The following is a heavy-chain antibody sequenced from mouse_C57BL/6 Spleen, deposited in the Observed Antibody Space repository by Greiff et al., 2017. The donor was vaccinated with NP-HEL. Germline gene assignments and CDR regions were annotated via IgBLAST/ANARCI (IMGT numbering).Heavy chain of an antibody. V-gene: IGHV7-3*01. CDR1: GFSFTDYY. Sequence: EVQGVESGGGLVQPGGSLSLSCAASGFSFTDYYMSWVRQPPGKALEWLGFISNKANGYTTEYSASVKGRFTISRDNSYSILYLQMNALRAEDSATYYCARSYCGSSPDYWGQGTTLTVSS. CDR3: ARSYCGSSPDY. CDR2: ISNKANGYTT. D-gene: IGHD1-1*01. J-gene: IGHJ2*01.